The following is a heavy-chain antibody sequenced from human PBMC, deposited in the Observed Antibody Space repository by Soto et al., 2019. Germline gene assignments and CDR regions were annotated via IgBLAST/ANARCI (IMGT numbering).Heavy chain of an antibody. CDR1: GFTFSSYG. CDR3: ARDHDYGSGSYYKAFGF. V-gene: IGHV3-33*01. D-gene: IGHD3-10*01. J-gene: IGHJ4*02. Sequence: LRLSCAASGFTFSSYGMHWVRQVPGKGLEWVAVIWYDGGNKYYADSVKGRFTISRDNSKNTLYLQMNSLRAEDAAVYYCARDHDYGSGSYYKAFGFWGQGTLVTVSS. CDR2: IWYDGGNK.